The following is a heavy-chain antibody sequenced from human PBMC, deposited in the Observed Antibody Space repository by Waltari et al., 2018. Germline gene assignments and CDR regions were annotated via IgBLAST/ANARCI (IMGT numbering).Heavy chain of an antibody. D-gene: IGHD3-9*01. CDR2: IIPIFGTA. J-gene: IGHJ4*02. CDR1: GGTFSSYA. Sequence: QVQLVQSGAEVKKPGSSVKVSCKASGGTFSSYAISWVRQAPGQGLEWMGGIIPIFGTANYAQKVQGRVTITADESTSTAYMELSSLRSEDTAVYYCARGDYDILTGYYNVLSFDYWGQGTLVTVSS. CDR3: ARGDYDILTGYYNVLSFDY. V-gene: IGHV1-69*01.